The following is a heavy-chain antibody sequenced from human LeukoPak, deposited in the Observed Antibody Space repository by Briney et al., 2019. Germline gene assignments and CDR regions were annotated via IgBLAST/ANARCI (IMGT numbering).Heavy chain of an antibody. CDR1: GFSFSSYA. J-gene: IGHJ4*02. CDR2: ISGRDDST. CDR3: AKWGDYDVLTGYYDSDY. Sequence: GASLGLSCAASGFSFSSYAMSWVRQVPGKGLEWVSAISGRDDSTYYADSVKGRFTISRDTSKNTLYLQMNSLRAEDTAVYYCAKWGDYDVLTGYYDSDYWGQGTLVTVSS. D-gene: IGHD3-9*01. V-gene: IGHV3-23*01.